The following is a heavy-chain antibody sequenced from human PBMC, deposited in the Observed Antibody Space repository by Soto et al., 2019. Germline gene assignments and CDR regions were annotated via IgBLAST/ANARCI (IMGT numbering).Heavy chain of an antibody. CDR1: GSTFTSSS. CDR2: IVVGSGHA. D-gene: IGHD2-15*01. CDR3: ARGYCSGGSCYSDY. J-gene: IGHJ4*02. Sequence: SVKVSCKASGSTFTSSSVQWVRQARGQRLEWIGWIVVGSGHANYEQKLQERLTITRDLSTSTAYMELSSLRSEDTAVYYCARGYCSGGSCYSDYWGQGTLVTVSS. V-gene: IGHV1-58*01.